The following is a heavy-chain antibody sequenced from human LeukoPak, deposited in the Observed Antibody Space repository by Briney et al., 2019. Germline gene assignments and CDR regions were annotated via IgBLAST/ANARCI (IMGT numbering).Heavy chain of an antibody. Sequence: NPSETLSLTCAVYGGSFSGYYWSWIRQPPGKGLEWIGEINHSGSTNYNPSLKSRVTISVDTSKNQFSLKLSSVTAADTAVYYCARWYYDSSGRRYFDYWGQGTLVTVSS. CDR1: GGSFSGYY. CDR3: ARWYYDSSGRRYFDY. D-gene: IGHD3-22*01. V-gene: IGHV4-34*01. J-gene: IGHJ4*02. CDR2: INHSGST.